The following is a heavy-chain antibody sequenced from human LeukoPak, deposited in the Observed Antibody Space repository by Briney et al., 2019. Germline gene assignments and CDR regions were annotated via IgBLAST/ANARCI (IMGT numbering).Heavy chain of an antibody. V-gene: IGHV3-7*01. CDR1: GFTFSSYW. D-gene: IGHD3-16*01. Sequence: QPGGSLILSCAASGFTFSSYWMNWVRQAPGKGLEWVANIKQDGSEKYYVDSVKGRFTISRDNAKNSLYLQMNSLRAEDTAVYYCARDPRGGILEVYWGQGTLVTVSS. CDR2: IKQDGSEK. CDR3: ARDPRGGILEVY. J-gene: IGHJ4*02.